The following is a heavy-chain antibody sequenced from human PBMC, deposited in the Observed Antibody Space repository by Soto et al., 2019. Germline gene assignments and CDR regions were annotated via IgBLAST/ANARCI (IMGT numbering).Heavy chain of an antibody. V-gene: IGHV1-69*12. J-gene: IGHJ6*02. CDR3: ASHCGGDCYARAPPYYYYGMYV. D-gene: IGHD2-21*02. CDR1: GRTFSSYA. CDR2: IIPIFGTA. Sequence: QVQLVQSGAAVKKPGSSVKVSCKASGRTFSSYAISWVRQSTGQGLEWMGGIIPIFGTADYAQKFQGRVTITADDSTSTAYMELSSLRSEDTAVYYCASHCGGDCYARAPPYYYYGMYVWCPGTTFTFSS.